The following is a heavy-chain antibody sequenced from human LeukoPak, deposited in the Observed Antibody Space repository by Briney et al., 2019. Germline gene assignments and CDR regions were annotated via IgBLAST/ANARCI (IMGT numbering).Heavy chain of an antibody. CDR3: ARDSGTTGEVKFDP. CDR1: GGSIHSY. V-gene: IGHV4-4*07. J-gene: IGHJ5*02. Sequence: NSSETLSLTCTVSGGSIHSYWSWIRQPAGTGLEWIGRISGSGTITYNPALQSRLTIPIDTSKNQFSLKLMSVTAADTAVYYCARDSGTTGEVKFDPWGQGTLVTVSS. D-gene: IGHD3-10*01. CDR2: ISGSGTI.